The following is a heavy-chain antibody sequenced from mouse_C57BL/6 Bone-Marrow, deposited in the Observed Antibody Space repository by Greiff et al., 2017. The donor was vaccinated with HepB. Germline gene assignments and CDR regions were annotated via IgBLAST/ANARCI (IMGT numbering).Heavy chain of an antibody. Sequence: VQLQQPGAELVKPGASVKLSCKASGYTFTSYWMQWVKQRPGQGLEWIGEIDPSDSYTNYNQKFKGKATLTVDTSSSTAYMQLSSLTSEDSAVYYCAGTGSFDYWGQGTTLTVSS. J-gene: IGHJ2*01. CDR2: IDPSDSYT. CDR3: AGTGSFDY. D-gene: IGHD4-1*01. V-gene: IGHV1-50*01. CDR1: GYTFTSYW.